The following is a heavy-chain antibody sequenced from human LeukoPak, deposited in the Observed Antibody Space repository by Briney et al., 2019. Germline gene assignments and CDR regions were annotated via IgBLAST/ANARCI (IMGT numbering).Heavy chain of an antibody. J-gene: IGHJ4*02. CDR1: GDSVSSNSAV. V-gene: IGHV6-1*01. CDR3: ARVYSMKLAYYYGSGADRGFDY. Sequence: SQTLSLTCAISGDSVSSNSAVWNWIRQSPSRGLEWLGRTYYRSKWYNDYAVSVKSRITINPDTSKNQFSLQLSSVTAADTAVYYCARVYSMKLAYYYGSGADRGFDYWGQGTLVTVSS. CDR2: TYYRSKWYN. D-gene: IGHD3-10*01.